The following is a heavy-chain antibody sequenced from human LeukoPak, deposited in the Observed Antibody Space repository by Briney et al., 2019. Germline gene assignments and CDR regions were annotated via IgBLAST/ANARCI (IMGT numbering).Heavy chain of an antibody. CDR1: GGSISSSSYY. J-gene: IGHJ4*02. V-gene: IGHV4-39*07. Sequence: PSETLSLTCTVSGGSISSSSYYWGWIRQPPGKGLEWIGSIYYSGSTYYNPSLKSRVIISVDTSKNQFSLKLSSVTAADTAVYYCARDLGPHAIEDYWGQGTLVTVSS. CDR2: IYYSGST. D-gene: IGHD5-24*01. CDR3: ARDLGPHAIEDY.